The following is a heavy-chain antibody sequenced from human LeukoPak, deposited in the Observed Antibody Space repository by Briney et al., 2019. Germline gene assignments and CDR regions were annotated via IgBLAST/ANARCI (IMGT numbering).Heavy chain of an antibody. Sequence: SGTLSLTCAVSGGSISSSNWWSWIRQPPGKGREWIGEIYHSGSTNYNPALQSRVTISVDTSKNQFSLKLSSVTAADTAVYYCAGDSRRYYYYMDVWGKGTTVTVSS. J-gene: IGHJ6*03. CDR3: AGDSRRYYYYMDV. CDR1: GGSISSSNW. D-gene: IGHD6-13*01. CDR2: IYHSGST. V-gene: IGHV4-4*02.